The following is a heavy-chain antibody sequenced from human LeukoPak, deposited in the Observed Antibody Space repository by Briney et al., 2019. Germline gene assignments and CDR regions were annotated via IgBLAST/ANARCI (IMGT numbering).Heavy chain of an antibody. CDR3: XRGGGYASPIGY. J-gene: IGHJ4*02. CDR1: GGSISTYY. CDR2: IYHSGRN. V-gene: IGHV4-59*01. D-gene: IGHD5-12*01. Sequence: SETLSLTCTLSGGSISTYYWSWIRQPPGKGMEWVGYIYHSGRNNYNTSLKSRVTISVDISKKQFSLKLSSVTAADTDVYYCXRGGGYASPIGYWGQGALVTVSS.